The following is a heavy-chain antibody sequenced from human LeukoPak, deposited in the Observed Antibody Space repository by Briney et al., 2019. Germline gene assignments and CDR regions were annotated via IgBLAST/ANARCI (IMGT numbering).Heavy chain of an antibody. Sequence: GGSLRLSCAASGFSLSSYAMSWVRQAPGKGLEWVANIKQDGSEKYYVDSVKGRFTISRDNAKNSLYLQMNSLRAEDTAVYYCARIRDYYYYYMDVWGKGTTVTVSS. J-gene: IGHJ6*03. CDR2: IKQDGSEK. CDR1: GFSLSSYA. V-gene: IGHV3-7*01. CDR3: ARIRDYYYYYMDV.